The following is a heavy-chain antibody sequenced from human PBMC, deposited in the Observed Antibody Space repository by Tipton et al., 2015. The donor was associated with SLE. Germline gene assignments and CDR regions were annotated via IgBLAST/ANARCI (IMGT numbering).Heavy chain of an antibody. Sequence: TLSLTCTVSGGSISSGGYYWSWIRRPPGKGLEWIGSTNYDSGSTHYNPSLMSRVTISVDTSKNQLSLKLRSVAAADTAVYYCARDPGGFGDYWGQGSVVTVSS. CDR2: TNYDSGST. CDR3: ARDPGGFGDY. J-gene: IGHJ4*02. D-gene: IGHD3-10*01. CDR1: GGSISSGGYY. V-gene: IGHV4-39*07.